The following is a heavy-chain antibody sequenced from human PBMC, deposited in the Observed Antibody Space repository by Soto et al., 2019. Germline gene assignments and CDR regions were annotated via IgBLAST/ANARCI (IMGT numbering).Heavy chain of an antibody. CDR3: GIEASRSEYSSNWYCYGMDV. D-gene: IGHD6-13*01. Sequence: QVQLVQSGAEVRKPGSSVKVSCKASGGTFSSYAVSWVRQAPGQGLEWMGGIIPMFGTANYAQKFRGRVPITAEESTTTTYMELSSLTSEYTAVYYCGIEASRSEYSSNWYCYGMDVWGQGTTVTVSS. J-gene: IGHJ6*02. CDR2: IIPMFGTA. CDR1: GGTFSSYA. V-gene: IGHV1-69*12.